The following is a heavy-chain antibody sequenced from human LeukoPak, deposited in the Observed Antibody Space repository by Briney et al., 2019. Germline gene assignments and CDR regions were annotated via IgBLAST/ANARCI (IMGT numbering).Heavy chain of an antibody. CDR3: ARGLVRGMISSLRRSPPHDY. CDR2: IQYDGSNE. D-gene: IGHD3-10*01. Sequence: GGSLRLSCAASGFTFSSYGMHWVRQAPGKGLEWVAYIQYDGSNEQYAHSVKGRFRISRDSSKNILYLQMNSLRAEDTAVYYCARGLVRGMISSLRRSPPHDYWGQGTLVTVSS. CDR1: GFTFSSYG. J-gene: IGHJ4*02. V-gene: IGHV3-30*02.